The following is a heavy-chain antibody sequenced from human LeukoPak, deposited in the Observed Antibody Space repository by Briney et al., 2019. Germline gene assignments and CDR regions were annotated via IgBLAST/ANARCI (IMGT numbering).Heavy chain of an antibody. V-gene: IGHV1-2*02. J-gene: IGHJ5*02. Sequence: GASVKVSCKASGYTFTSYGISWVRQAPGQGLEWMGWINPNSGGTNYAQKFQGRVTMTRDTSISTAYMELSRLRSDDTAVYYCARVRYSSLNWFDPWGQGTLVTVSS. CDR1: GYTFTSYG. CDR2: INPNSGGT. D-gene: IGHD6-13*01. CDR3: ARVRYSSLNWFDP.